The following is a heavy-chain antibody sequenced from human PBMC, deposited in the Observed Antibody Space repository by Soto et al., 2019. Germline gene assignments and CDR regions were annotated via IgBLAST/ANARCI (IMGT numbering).Heavy chain of an antibody. V-gene: IGHV3-30-3*01. D-gene: IGHD4-17*01. CDR2: ISYDGSNK. J-gene: IGHJ4*02. CDR1: GFTFSSYA. Sequence: QVQLVESGGGVVQPGRSLRLSCAASGFTFSSYAMHWVRQAPGKGLEWVAVISYDGSNKYYADSVKGRFTISRDNSKNTLYLQMNSLRAEDTAVYYCARVSCDYGDLPIHWGQGTLVTVSS. CDR3: ARVSCDYGDLPIH.